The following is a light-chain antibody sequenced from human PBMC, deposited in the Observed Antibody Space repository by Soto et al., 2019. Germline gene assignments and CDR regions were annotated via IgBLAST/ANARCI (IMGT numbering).Light chain of an antibody. CDR3: QHYNDWPQIT. V-gene: IGKV1-5*01. J-gene: IGKJ5*01. Sequence: DLQLTQTPSTLSASVGDGVTITCRASQTISRWLAWYQQKPGRAPKLLIYDASTLESGVPQRFSGSGSGTEFTLTISSLQSEDFAVYYCQHYNDWPQITFGQGTRLEIK. CDR2: DAS. CDR1: QTISRW.